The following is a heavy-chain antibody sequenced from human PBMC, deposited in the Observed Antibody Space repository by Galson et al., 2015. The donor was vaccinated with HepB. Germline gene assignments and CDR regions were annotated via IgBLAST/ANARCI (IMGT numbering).Heavy chain of an antibody. CDR2: ISYDGSNK. J-gene: IGHJ4*02. Sequence: LRLSCAASGFTFSSYGMHWVRQAPGKGLEWVAVISYDGSNKYYADSVKGRFTISRDNSKNTLYLQMNSLRAEDTAVYYCAKDPSGSYYSLDYWGQGTLVTVSS. V-gene: IGHV3-30*18. CDR1: GFTFSSYG. CDR3: AKDPSGSYYSLDY. D-gene: IGHD3-10*01.